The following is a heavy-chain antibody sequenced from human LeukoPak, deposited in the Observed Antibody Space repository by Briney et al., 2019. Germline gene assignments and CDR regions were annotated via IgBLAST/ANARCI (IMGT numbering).Heavy chain of an antibody. Sequence: SETLSLTCTVSGGSISSSSYYWSWIRQPAGKGLEWIGRIYTSGSTNYNPSLKSRVTISVDTSKNQFSLKLSSVTAADTAVYYCARGRAYCGGDCYSGDFDYWGQGTLVTVSS. CDR3: ARGRAYCGGDCYSGDFDY. J-gene: IGHJ4*02. CDR1: GGSISSSSYY. V-gene: IGHV4-61*02. CDR2: IYTSGST. D-gene: IGHD2-21*02.